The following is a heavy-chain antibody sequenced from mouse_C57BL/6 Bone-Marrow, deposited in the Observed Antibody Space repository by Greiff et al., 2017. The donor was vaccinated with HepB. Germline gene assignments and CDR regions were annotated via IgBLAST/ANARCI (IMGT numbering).Heavy chain of an antibody. V-gene: IGHV1-72*01. CDR1: GYTFTSYW. CDR3: ARSITTVVVPFDY. Sequence: QVQLKQPGAELVKPGASVKLSCKASGYTFTSYWMHWVKQRPGRGLEWIGRIDPNSGGTKYNEKFKSKATLTVDKPSSTAYMQLSRLTSEDSAVYYCARSITTVVVPFDYWGQGTTLTVSS. CDR2: IDPNSGGT. D-gene: IGHD1-1*01. J-gene: IGHJ2*01.